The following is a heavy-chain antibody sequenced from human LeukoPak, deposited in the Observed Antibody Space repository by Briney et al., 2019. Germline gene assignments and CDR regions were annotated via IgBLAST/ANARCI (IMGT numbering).Heavy chain of an antibody. J-gene: IGHJ4*02. CDR1: GDSITNTYYY. Sequence: SETLSLTCTVSGDSITNTYYYWGWIHQSPGKGLEWIGTSHSGGSTYFSPSLKNRLTISVDTSKNQFSLRLSSVTAADTAVYYCARQVTFGYAHAYYFDYWGQGTLVTVSS. D-gene: IGHD3-16*01. CDR3: ARQVTFGYAHAYYFDY. CDR2: SHSGGST. V-gene: IGHV4-39*01.